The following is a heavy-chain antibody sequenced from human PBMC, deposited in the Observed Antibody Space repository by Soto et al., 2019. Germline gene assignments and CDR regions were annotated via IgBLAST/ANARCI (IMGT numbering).Heavy chain of an antibody. CDR2: ISAYNGNT. D-gene: IGHD6-13*01. CDR1: GYTFTSYG. Sequence: GASVKVSCKASGYTFTSYGISWVRQAPGQGLEWMGWISAYNGNTNYAQKLQGRVTMTTDTSTSTAYMELRSLRSDDTAVYYCARKTAGYSSNNWFDPWGQGTLVTVSS. J-gene: IGHJ5*02. V-gene: IGHV1-18*01. CDR3: ARKTAGYSSNNWFDP.